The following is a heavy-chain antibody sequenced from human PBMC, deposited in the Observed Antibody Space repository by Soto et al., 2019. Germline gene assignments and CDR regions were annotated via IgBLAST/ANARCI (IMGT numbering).Heavy chain of an antibody. CDR1: GGSFSGYY. Sequence: QVQLPQWGAGLLKPSETLSLTCAVYGGSFSGYYWSWFRQPPGKGLEWIGEINDSGSTNHNPSLRSQVTISVDTSKNQFSLKLSSVTAADTAVYYCARMWGGYNSHWGQGTLVTVSS. D-gene: IGHD6-25*01. CDR3: ARMWGGYNSH. J-gene: IGHJ4*02. V-gene: IGHV4-34*01. CDR2: INDSGST.